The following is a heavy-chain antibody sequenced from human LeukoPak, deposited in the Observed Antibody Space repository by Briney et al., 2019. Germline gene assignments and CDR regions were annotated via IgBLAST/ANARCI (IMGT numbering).Heavy chain of an antibody. CDR1: GFTFETYW. J-gene: IGHJ4*02. V-gene: IGHV3-74*01. D-gene: IGHD4-17*01. CDR3: ARDEPTVTTGPPVGS. CDR2: INGYGSTT. Sequence: GGSLRLSCAASGFTFETYWMHWVRQAPGKGLVWVSCINGYGSTTNYADSVSGRFTISRDNAKNTLYLQMNSLRAEDTAVYYCARDEPTVTTGPPVGSWGQGTLVTVSS.